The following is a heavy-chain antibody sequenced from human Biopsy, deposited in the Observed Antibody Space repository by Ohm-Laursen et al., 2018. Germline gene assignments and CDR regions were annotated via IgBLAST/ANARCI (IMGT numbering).Heavy chain of an antibody. CDR1: AYSFGDHR. J-gene: IGHJ4*02. D-gene: IGHD3-3*01. Sequence: ESSVKVSCNASAYSFGDHRIHWVRQAPGQGLEWMGWIDPKSGGTNYAQKFQGRVTMTRDTSISTTYMELRRLTSDDTAVFYCARELGDFWGGRQFDFWGQGTLVTVSS. V-gene: IGHV1-2*02. CDR3: ARELGDFWGGRQFDF. CDR2: IDPKSGGT.